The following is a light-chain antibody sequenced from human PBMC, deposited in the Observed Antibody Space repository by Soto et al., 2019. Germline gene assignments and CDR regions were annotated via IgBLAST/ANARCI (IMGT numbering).Light chain of an antibody. CDR2: DVN. Sequence: QSVLTQPASVSGSPGQSITFSCPGTSSDVGSYDYVSWHQQHPGKAPKLIIYDVNNRPSGVPSRFSGSKSGNTASLTISGLQTEDEADYYCCAYSTSGTHVFGTGTKVTVL. CDR3: CAYSTSGTHV. V-gene: IGLV2-14*03. CDR1: SSDVGSYDY. J-gene: IGLJ1*01.